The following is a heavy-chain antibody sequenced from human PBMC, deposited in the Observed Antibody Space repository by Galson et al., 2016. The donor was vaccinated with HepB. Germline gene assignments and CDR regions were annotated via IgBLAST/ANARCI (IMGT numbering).Heavy chain of an antibody. CDR2: ISYSWST. Sequence: ETLSLTCTVSGGSISSYYWSWIRQPPGKGLEWIGYISYSWSTNYNPSLKSRVTISVDTSKNQFSLKLSSVTAADTAVYYCARTYYYDSSGPRDYYMDVWGKGTTVTVSS. J-gene: IGHJ6*03. V-gene: IGHV4-59*01. CDR3: ARTYYYDSSGPRDYYMDV. D-gene: IGHD3-22*01. CDR1: GGSISSYY.